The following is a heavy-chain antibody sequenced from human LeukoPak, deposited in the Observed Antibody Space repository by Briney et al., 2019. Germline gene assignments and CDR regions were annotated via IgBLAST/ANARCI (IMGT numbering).Heavy chain of an antibody. D-gene: IGHD6-19*01. J-gene: IGHJ4*02. V-gene: IGHV3-48*03. CDR3: ARGPLIAVAGTGY. CDR1: GFTFSSYE. CDR2: ISTSGNTI. Sequence: PGGSLRLSCAASGFTFSSYEMNWVRQAPGKGLEWVSYISTSGNTIYYADSVKGRSTMSRDNAKNSLFLQMDSLRADDTAVYHCARGPLIAVAGTGYWGQGTLVTVSS.